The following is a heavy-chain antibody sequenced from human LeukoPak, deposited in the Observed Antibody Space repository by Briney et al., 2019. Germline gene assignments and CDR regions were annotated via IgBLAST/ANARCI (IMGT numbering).Heavy chain of an antibody. CDR3: AREKGHSSSWPFDY. CDR2: IYYSGST. V-gene: IGHV4-39*07. D-gene: IGHD6-13*01. J-gene: IGHJ4*02. CDR1: GGSISSSSYY. Sequence: PSETLSLTCTVSGGSISSSSYYWGWIRQPPGKGLEWIGSIYYSGSTYYNPSLKSRVTISVDTSKNQFSLKLSSVTAADTAVYYCAREKGHSSSWPFDYWGQGTLVTVSS.